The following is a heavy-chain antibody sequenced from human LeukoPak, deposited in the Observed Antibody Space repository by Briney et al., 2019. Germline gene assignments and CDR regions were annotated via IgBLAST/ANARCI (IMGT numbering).Heavy chain of an antibody. CDR1: GGSISSGGYS. V-gene: IGHV4-30-2*01. Sequence: SQTLSLTCAVSGGSISSGGYSWSWIRQPPGKGLEWIGYIYHSGSTYYNPSLKSRVTISVDRSKNQFSLMLSSVAAADTAVYYCARGTPDYYGSGSYYLAYGMDVWGKGTTVTVSS. J-gene: IGHJ6*04. D-gene: IGHD3-10*01. CDR3: ARGTPDYYGSGSYYLAYGMDV. CDR2: IYHSGST.